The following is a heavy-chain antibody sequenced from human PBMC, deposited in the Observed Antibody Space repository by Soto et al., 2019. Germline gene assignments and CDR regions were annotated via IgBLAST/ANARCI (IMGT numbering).Heavy chain of an antibody. CDR3: ASCSYDTLPDPVYYFDY. J-gene: IGHJ4*02. CDR1: GGSISSGGYY. Sequence: QVRLQESGPGLVKPSQTLSLTCTVSGGSISSGGYYWSWIRQHPGKGLEWIGYIYYSGSTYYNPSLKSRVTISVDTSKNQFSLKLSSVTAADTAVYYCASCSYDTLPDPVYYFDYWGQGTLVTVSS. V-gene: IGHV4-31*03. CDR2: IYYSGST. D-gene: IGHD3-22*01.